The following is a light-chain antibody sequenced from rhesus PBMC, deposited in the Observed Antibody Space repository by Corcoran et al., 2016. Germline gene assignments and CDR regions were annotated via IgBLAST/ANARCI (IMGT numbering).Light chain of an antibody. Sequence: DIQMTQSPSSLSASVGDTVTITCRASQSISSWLAWYQQTPGKAPKLLIYKASSLQSGVPSRFSGSGAGTDFTLTSSSLQSEDFATYYCQQYSSSPPTFGQGTKVEIK. CDR1: QSISSW. J-gene: IGKJ1*01. CDR2: KAS. V-gene: IGKV1-22*01. CDR3: QQYSSSPPT.